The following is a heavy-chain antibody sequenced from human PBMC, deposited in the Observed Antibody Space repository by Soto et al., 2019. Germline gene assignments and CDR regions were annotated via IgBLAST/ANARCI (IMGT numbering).Heavy chain of an antibody. Sequence: PGESLKISCQASGYSFAGYCIAWVRQMPGKGLEWMGIIYPDTSDTRYSRSFQGQVTISADKSISTAYLQWSSLEASDTAVYFCARQGPTASTLPLVCFAPWGRGPLVIVSS. CDR2: IYPDTSDT. D-gene: IGHD2-21*01. CDR3: ARQGPTASTLPLVCFAP. V-gene: IGHV5-51*01. J-gene: IGHJ5*02. CDR1: GYSFAGYC.